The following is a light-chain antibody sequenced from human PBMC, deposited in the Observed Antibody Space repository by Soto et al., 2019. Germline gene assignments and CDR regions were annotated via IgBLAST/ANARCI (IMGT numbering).Light chain of an antibody. J-gene: IGLJ1*01. CDR1: SSDVGFSNY. Sequence: QSALTQPASVSGSPGQSITISCTGTSSDVGFSNYVSWYQQYPGKAPKLIIYDVTNRPSGVSNRLSGSKSGNTASLTISGLQAEDEADYYCSSYTSSSLYVFGTGTKLTVL. CDR2: DVT. CDR3: SSYTSSSLYV. V-gene: IGLV2-14*01.